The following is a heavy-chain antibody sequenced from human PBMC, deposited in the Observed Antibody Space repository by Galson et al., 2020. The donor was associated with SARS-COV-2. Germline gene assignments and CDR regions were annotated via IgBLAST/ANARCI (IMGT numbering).Heavy chain of an antibody. CDR1: GITFSNAW. D-gene: IGHD6-19*01. Sequence: GSLRLSCAVSGITFSNAWMSWVRQAPGKGLEWVGRIKSKSDGGTTDYAAPVKGRFTISRDDSQNTMYLQMNSLKTEDTAVYFCTTGLGWGPDYWGQGTLVTVSS. CDR3: TTGLGWGPDY. CDR2: IKSKSDGGTT. V-gene: IGHV3-15*01. J-gene: IGHJ4*02.